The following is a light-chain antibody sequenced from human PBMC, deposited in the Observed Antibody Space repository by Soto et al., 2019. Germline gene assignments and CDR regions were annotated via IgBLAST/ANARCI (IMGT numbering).Light chain of an antibody. J-gene: IGKJ4*01. CDR3: QKYNSTPHT. CDR1: QDISNY. V-gene: IGKV1-27*01. CDR2: AAS. Sequence: DIQMTQSPSSLSASVGDRVTITCRTSQDISNYLAWYQQKPGKVPKLLIYAASTLQSGVPSRFSGGGSVTEFSLTISSLQPEDVATYYCQKYNSTPHTFGGGTKVEIQ.